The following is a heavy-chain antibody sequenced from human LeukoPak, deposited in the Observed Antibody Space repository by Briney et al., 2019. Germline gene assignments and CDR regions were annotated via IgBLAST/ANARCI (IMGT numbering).Heavy chain of an antibody. CDR2: ISGSGGST. CDR3: AKVLRNLRYFAWSTPFDY. Sequence: PGGSLRLSCAASGFTFSSYGMSWVRQAPGKGLEWVSAISGSGGSTYYADSVKGRFTISRDNSKNTLYLQMNSLRAEDTAVYYCAKVLRNLRYFAWSTPFDYWGQGTLVTVSS. J-gene: IGHJ4*02. CDR1: GFTFSSYG. D-gene: IGHD3-9*01. V-gene: IGHV3-23*01.